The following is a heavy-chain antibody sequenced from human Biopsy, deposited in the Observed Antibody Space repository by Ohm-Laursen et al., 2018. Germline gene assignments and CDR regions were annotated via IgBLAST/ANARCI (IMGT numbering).Heavy chain of an antibody. D-gene: IGHD6-6*01. CDR2: MIPSSGKT. CDR3: ARGYSRRVSIFEASIYWFDT. J-gene: IGHJ5*02. Sequence: ASVKVSCKSPEGTFSNYGVNWVRQARGQGLEWMGWMIPSSGKTGYAQRFQGRVTLTMNTSISTACMELSGLRSEDTAVYFCARGYSRRVSIFEASIYWFDTWGQGTLVTVSS. CDR1: EGTFSNYG. V-gene: IGHV1-8*02.